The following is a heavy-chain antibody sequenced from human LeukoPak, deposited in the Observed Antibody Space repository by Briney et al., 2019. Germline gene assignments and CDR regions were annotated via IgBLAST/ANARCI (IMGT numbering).Heavy chain of an antibody. J-gene: IGHJ3*02. CDR1: GFTFRSSS. Sequence: GGSLRLSCAASGFTFRSSSMNWVRQAPGKGLEWVSSITRVSTYIYYAESVQGRFTISRDNHKGLLYLQLNSLRGDDTGIYYCTRDRNDYGDPDAFDIWGQGTVVTVSS. CDR3: TRDRNDYGDPDAFDI. D-gene: IGHD4-17*01. CDR2: ITRVSTYI. V-gene: IGHV3-21*01.